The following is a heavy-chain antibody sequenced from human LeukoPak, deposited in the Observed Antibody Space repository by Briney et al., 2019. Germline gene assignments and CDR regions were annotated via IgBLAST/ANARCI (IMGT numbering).Heavy chain of an antibody. D-gene: IGHD6-19*01. CDR3: AREGHSSGWYNWFDP. CDR2: IYYSGST. Sequence: PSETLSLTCTVSGGSISSYYWSWIRQPPGKGLEWIGYIYYSGSTNYNPSLKSRVTISVDTSKNQFSLKLSSVTAADTAVYYCAREGHSSGWYNWFDPWGQGTLVTVSS. J-gene: IGHJ5*02. CDR1: GGSISSYY. V-gene: IGHV4-59*01.